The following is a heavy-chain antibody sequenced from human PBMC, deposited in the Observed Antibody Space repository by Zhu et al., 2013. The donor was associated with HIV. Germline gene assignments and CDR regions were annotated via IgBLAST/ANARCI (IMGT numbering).Heavy chain of an antibody. D-gene: IGHD6-13*01. CDR3: AGPIAAARGYYYYYMDV. CDR1: GGSFITHG. Sequence: QVQLVQSGAEVRKPGSSVKVSCKASGGSFITHGISWVRQAPGQGLEWMGIINPSGGSTSYAQKFQGRVTMTRDTSTSTVYMELSSLRSEDTAVYYCAGPIAAARGYYYYYMDVWGKGTTVTVSS. J-gene: IGHJ6*03. CDR2: INPSGGST. V-gene: IGHV1-46*01.